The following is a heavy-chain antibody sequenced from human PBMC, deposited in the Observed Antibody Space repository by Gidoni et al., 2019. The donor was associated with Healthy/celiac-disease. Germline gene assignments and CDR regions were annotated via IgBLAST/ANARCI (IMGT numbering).Heavy chain of an antibody. CDR2: INPSGGST. V-gene: IGHV1-46*01. CDR1: GYTFTSYY. D-gene: IGHD3-3*01. CDR3: ARGSNYDFWSGYFGSGMDV. J-gene: IGHJ6*02. Sequence: QVQLVQSGAEVKKPGASVKVSRKASGYTFTSYYMHWVRQAPGQGLEWMGIINPSGGSTSYAQKFQGRVTMTRDTSTSTVYMELSSLRSEDTAVYYCARGSNYDFWSGYFGSGMDVWGQGTTVTVSS.